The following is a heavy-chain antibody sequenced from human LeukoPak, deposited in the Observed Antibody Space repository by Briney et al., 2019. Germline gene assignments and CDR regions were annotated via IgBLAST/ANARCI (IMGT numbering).Heavy chain of an antibody. V-gene: IGHV3-15*01. Sequence: GGSLRLSCAASGFTFSNAWMSWVHQAPGKGLEWVGRIKSKTDGCTTDYAAPVKGRFTISRDDSKNTLYLQMNSLKIEDTAVYYCTTVYYYGSGSYGLFDYWGQGTLVTVSS. D-gene: IGHD3-10*01. CDR2: IKSKTDGCTT. CDR3: TTVYYYGSGSYGLFDY. CDR1: GFTFSNAW. J-gene: IGHJ4*02.